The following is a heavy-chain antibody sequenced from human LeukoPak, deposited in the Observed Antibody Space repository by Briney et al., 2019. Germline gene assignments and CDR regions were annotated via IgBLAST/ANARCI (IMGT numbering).Heavy chain of an antibody. D-gene: IGHD6-25*01. J-gene: IGHJ5*02. CDR1: GGSISSYY. Sequence: SETLSLTCTVSGGSISSYYWSWIRQPAGKGLEWIGRIYTSGSTNYNPSLKSRVTISVDTSKNQFSLKLSSVTAADTAVYYCARSVLGIAAKVPKATYWFDPWGQGTLVTVSS. CDR3: ARSVLGIAAKVPKATYWFDP. V-gene: IGHV4-4*07. CDR2: IYTSGST.